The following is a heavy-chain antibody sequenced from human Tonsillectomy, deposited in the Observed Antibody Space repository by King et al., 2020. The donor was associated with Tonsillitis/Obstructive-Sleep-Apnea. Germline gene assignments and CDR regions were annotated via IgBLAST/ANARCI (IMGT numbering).Heavy chain of an antibody. J-gene: IGHJ6*03. CDR1: GFSFTSYS. CDR2: ISSTSDYI. CDR3: ARRNDYTTYAYMDV. V-gene: IGHV3-21*01. Sequence: VQLVESGGGLVKPGGSLRLSCAASGFSFTSYSMNWVRQAPGKGLEWVSSISSTSDYIYYADSVKGRFTISRDNAKNSLYLQMNSLRAEDTAVYYCARRNDYTTYAYMDVWGKGTTVTVSS. D-gene: IGHD4-11*01.